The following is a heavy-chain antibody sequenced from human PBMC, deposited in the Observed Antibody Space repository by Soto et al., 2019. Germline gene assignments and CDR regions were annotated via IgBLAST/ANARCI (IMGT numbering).Heavy chain of an antibody. Sequence: TSETLSLTCTVSGGSIISYYWSWILQPPWKGLEWIGYIYYSGSTNYNPSLKSRVTISVDTSKNQFSLKLSSVTAADTAVYYCAREKPPYDYIWGSYRGNWFDPWGQGTLVTVSS. J-gene: IGHJ5*02. CDR2: IYYSGST. CDR1: GGSIISYY. CDR3: AREKPPYDYIWGSYRGNWFDP. D-gene: IGHD3-16*02. V-gene: IGHV4-59*01.